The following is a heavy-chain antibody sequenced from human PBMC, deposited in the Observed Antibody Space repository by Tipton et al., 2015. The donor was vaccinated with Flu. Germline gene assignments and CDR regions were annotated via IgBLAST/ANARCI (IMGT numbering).Heavy chain of an antibody. CDR2: IFHSGST. CDR3: ARNFES. Sequence: TLSLTCTVSGDPISNNFWWSWVRQPPGKGLECIGQIFHSGSTNYNPSLRSRVTISLDKSQNQFSLEVTSVTAADTAVYYCARNFESWGQGTLVTVSS. V-gene: IGHV4-4*02. CDR1: GDPISNNFW. J-gene: IGHJ5*01.